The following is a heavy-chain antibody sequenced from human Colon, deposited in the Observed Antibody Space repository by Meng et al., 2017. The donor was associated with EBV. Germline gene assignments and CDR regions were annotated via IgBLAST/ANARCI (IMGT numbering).Heavy chain of an antibody. CDR2: VYHTGST. D-gene: IGHD1-1*01. Sequence: QAELQESGPGLVKPSASLSLNCAGSGGSISSSHWWTWARQPPGKGLVWIGEVYHTGSTKYNPSLKSRLTISVDKSKNQFSLNLTSVTAADTAVYYCARVWKSLTAFFDSCGQGTLVTVSS. V-gene: IGHV4-4*02. CDR3: ARVWKSLTAFFDS. J-gene: IGHJ4*02. CDR1: GGSISSSHW.